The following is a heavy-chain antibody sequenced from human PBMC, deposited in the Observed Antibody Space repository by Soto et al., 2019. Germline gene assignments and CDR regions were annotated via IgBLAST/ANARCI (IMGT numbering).Heavy chain of an antibody. D-gene: IGHD3-16*01. CDR2: MKPNSGNT. CDR1: GYTFTSYD. Sequence: ASVKVSCKASGYTFTSYDINWVRQATGQGLEWMGWMKPNSGNTGYAQKFQGRVTMTRNTSISTAYMELSSLRSEDTAVYYCVRSYAYRLTRRGGGDYWGQGTLVTVSS. CDR3: VRSYAYRLTRRGGGDY. J-gene: IGHJ4*02. V-gene: IGHV1-8*01.